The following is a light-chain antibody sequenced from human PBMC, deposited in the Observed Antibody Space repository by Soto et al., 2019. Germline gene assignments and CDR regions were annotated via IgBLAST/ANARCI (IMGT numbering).Light chain of an antibody. CDR1: SSNVGGFNY. CDR2: DVS. V-gene: IGLV2-11*01. J-gene: IGLJ2*01. CDR3: CSYAGSYTSL. Sequence: QSALTQPRSVSGSPGQSVTISCTGTSSNVGGFNYVSWYQQHPGKAPKLMIYDVSEWPSGVPDRFSGSKSGNTASLTISGLQAEDEADYYCCSYAGSYTSLFGGGTKLTVL.